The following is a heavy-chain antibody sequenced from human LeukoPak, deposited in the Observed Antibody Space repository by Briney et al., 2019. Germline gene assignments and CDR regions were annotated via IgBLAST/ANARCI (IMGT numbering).Heavy chain of an antibody. J-gene: IGHJ6*02. V-gene: IGHV3-13*04. Sequence: GGSLRLSCAASGFTLSSYDMHWVRQATGKGLEWVSAIGTAGDTYYPGSVKGRFTISRENAKNSLYLQMNSLRAGDTAVYYCARALTYYYGSGSYYNFYYGMDVWGQGTTVTVSS. CDR3: ARALTYYYGSGSYYNFYYGMDV. D-gene: IGHD3-10*01. CDR1: GFTLSSYD. CDR2: IGTAGDT.